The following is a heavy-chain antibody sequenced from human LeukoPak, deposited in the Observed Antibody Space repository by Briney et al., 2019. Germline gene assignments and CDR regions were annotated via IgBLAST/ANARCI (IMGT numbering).Heavy chain of an antibody. J-gene: IGHJ3*02. D-gene: IGHD3-9*01. V-gene: IGHV1-2*02. CDR3: ARVYILTGYYRPGGAFDI. CDR2: INPNSGGT. CDR1: GYTFTGYY. Sequence: ASVKVPCKASGYTFTGYYMHWVRQAPGQGLEWMGWINPNSGGTNYAQKFQGRVTMTRDTSISTAYMELSRLRSDDTAVYYCARVYILTGYYRPGGAFDIWGQGTMVTVSS.